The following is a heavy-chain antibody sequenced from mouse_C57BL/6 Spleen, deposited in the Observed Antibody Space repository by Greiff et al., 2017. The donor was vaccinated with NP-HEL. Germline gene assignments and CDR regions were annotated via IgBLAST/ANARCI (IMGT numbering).Heavy chain of an antibody. Sequence: VQLQQSGAELVKPGASVKMSCKASGYTFTSYWITWVKQRPGQGLEWIGDIYPGSGSTNYNEKFKSKATLTVDTSSSTAYMQLSSLTSEDSAVYYCARSTMITRAFAYWGQGTLVTVSA. CDR2: IYPGSGST. V-gene: IGHV1-55*01. J-gene: IGHJ3*01. CDR3: ARSTMITRAFAY. CDR1: GYTFTSYW. D-gene: IGHD2-4*01.